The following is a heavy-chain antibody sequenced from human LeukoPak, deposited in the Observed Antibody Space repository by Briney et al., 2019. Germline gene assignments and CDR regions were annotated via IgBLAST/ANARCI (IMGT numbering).Heavy chain of an antibody. V-gene: IGHV3-7*01. J-gene: IGHJ4*02. Sequence: PGGSLRLSCAASGFTFSSYWMSWVRQAPGKGLEWVANIKQDGSEKYYVDSVKGRFTISRDNAKNSLYLQMNSLRAEDTAVYYCARDLGQQLVRLDYWGQGTLVTVSS. CDR1: GFTFSSYW. CDR3: ARDLGQQLVRLDY. CDR2: IKQDGSEK. D-gene: IGHD6-13*01.